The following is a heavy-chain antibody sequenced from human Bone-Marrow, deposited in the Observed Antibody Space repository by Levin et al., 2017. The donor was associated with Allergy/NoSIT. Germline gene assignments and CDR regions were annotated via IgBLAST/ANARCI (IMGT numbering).Heavy chain of an antibody. CDR3: ARESHPYYYMDV. J-gene: IGHJ6*03. V-gene: IGHV4-31*03. Sequence: SETLSLTCTVSGGSISSGGYYWSWIRQHPGKGLEWIGYIYYSGNTYYNPSLKSRITISRDTSKNQFSLKLSSVTAADTAVYYCARESHPYYYMDVWGKGTTVTVSS. CDR1: GGSISSGGYY. CDR2: IYYSGNT.